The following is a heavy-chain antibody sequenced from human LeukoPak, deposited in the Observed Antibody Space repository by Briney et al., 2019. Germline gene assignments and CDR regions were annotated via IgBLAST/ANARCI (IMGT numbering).Heavy chain of an antibody. Sequence: PSETLSLTCTVSRGSISNYWWSWIRQAAGKGLEWIGRVYPSGTTYYNPSLQSRVTLSVDTSKNQFSLKLSSVTAADTAVYYCARDQLSGSTYYYYYMDVWGKGTTVTVSS. D-gene: IGHD1-26*01. CDR3: ARDQLSGSTYYYYYMDV. CDR1: RGSISNYW. CDR2: VYPSGTT. J-gene: IGHJ6*03. V-gene: IGHV4-4*07.